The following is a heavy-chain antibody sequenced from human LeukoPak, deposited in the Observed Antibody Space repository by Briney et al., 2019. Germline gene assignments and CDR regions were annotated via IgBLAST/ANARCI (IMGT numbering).Heavy chain of an antibody. J-gene: IGHJ4*02. V-gene: IGHV3-9*01. D-gene: IGHD6-13*01. CDR1: GFTLDDYA. CDR3: AKARAAAGTLFDY. Sequence: GGSLRLSCAASGFTLDDYAMHWVRQAPGKSLEWVSGISWNSGSTGYADSVKGRFTISRDNAKNSLYLQMNSLRAEDTALYYCAKARAAAGTLFDYWGQGTLVTVSS. CDR2: ISWNSGST.